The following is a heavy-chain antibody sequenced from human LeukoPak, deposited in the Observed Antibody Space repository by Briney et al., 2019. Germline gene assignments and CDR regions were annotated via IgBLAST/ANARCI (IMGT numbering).Heavy chain of an antibody. CDR3: AREPDSSGYFYDAFAV. J-gene: IGHJ3*01. V-gene: IGHV1-18*01. Sequence: ASVKVSFMASGYTFTSYGISWVRQAPGQGLEWMGWNSAYNGNTNYAQKLQGRVTMTTDTSTSTAYMELRSLRSDDTAVYYCAREPDSSGYFYDAFAVSDQATIVTVSS. CDR1: GYTFTSYG. CDR2: NSAYNGNT. D-gene: IGHD3-22*01.